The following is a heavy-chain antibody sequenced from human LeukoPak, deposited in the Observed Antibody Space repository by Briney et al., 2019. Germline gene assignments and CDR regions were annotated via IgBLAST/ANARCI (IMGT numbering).Heavy chain of an antibody. V-gene: IGHV4-59*08. D-gene: IGHD2-15*01. CDR2: LYYSGST. CDR1: GGSISSYY. Sequence: PSETLSLTCTVSGGSISSYYWSWIRQPPGKGLEWIGYLYYSGSTNYNPSLKSRVTISVDTSTSQFSLKLSSVTAADTAVYYCARGHCRGGSCYFDFWAREPWSPSPQ. CDR3: ARGHCRGGSCYFDF. J-gene: IGHJ4*02.